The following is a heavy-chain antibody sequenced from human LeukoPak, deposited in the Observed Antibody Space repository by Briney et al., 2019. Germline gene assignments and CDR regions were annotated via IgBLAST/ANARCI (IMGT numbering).Heavy chain of an antibody. CDR2: IIPIFGSA. V-gene: IGHV1-69*13. Sequence: SVKVSCKASGYTFTSYDINWVRQAPGQGLEWMGGIIPIFGSANYAQKFQGRVTITADESTSTAYMELSSLRSEDTAVYYCASTPGKLWFGELSRWGQGTLVTVSS. CDR3: ASTPGKLWFGELSR. J-gene: IGHJ4*02. CDR1: GYTFTSYD. D-gene: IGHD3-10*01.